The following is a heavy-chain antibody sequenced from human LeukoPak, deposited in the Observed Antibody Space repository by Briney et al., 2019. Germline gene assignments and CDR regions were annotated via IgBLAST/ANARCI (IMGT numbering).Heavy chain of an antibody. Sequence: GASVKVSCKASGGTFSSYAISWVRQAPGQGLEWMGGIIPIFGTANYAQKFQGRVTITADESTSTAYMELSSLRSEDTAVYYCARNVDGTTGADYWGQGTLVTVSS. D-gene: IGHD1-1*01. V-gene: IGHV1-69*13. CDR2: IIPIFGTA. J-gene: IGHJ4*02. CDR3: ARNVDGTTGADY. CDR1: GGTFSSYA.